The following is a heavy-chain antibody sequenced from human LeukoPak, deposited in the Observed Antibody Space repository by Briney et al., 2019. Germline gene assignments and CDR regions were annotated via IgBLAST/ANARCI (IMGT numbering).Heavy chain of an antibody. Sequence: ASVKVSCKASGYTFTGYYMHWVRQAPGQGLEWMGWINPNSGGTNYAQKFQGRVTMTRDTSISTAYMELSRLRPDDTAVYYCARVIAAAGTNYFDYWGQGTLVTVSS. CDR1: GYTFTGYY. V-gene: IGHV1-2*02. J-gene: IGHJ4*02. CDR2: INPNSGGT. D-gene: IGHD6-13*01. CDR3: ARVIAAAGTNYFDY.